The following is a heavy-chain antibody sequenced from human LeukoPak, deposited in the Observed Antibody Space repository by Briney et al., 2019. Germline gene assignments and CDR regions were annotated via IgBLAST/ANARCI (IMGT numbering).Heavy chain of an antibody. CDR3: ARQYYYDSSGYSAFDI. CDR1: GGSISSYY. Sequence: PSETLSLTCTVSGGSISSYYWSWIRQPPGKGLEWIGYIYYSGSTNYNPSLKSRITISVDTSKNQSSLKLSSVTAADTAVYYCARQYYYDSSGYSAFDIWGQGTMVTVSS. V-gene: IGHV4-59*08. D-gene: IGHD3-22*01. CDR2: IYYSGST. J-gene: IGHJ3*02.